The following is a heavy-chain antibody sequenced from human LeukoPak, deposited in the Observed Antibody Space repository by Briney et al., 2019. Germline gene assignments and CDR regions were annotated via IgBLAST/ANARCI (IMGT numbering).Heavy chain of an antibody. D-gene: IGHD6-19*01. Sequence: QTGGSLRLSCAASGFTFSSYGMHWVRQAPGKGLEWVAVIWYDGSNKYYADSVKGRFTIFRDNSKNTLYLQMNSLRAEDTAVYYCARESAQDSSGWWGYYFDYWGQGTLVTVSS. V-gene: IGHV3-33*01. CDR2: IWYDGSNK. J-gene: IGHJ4*02. CDR3: ARESAQDSSGWWGYYFDY. CDR1: GFTFSSYG.